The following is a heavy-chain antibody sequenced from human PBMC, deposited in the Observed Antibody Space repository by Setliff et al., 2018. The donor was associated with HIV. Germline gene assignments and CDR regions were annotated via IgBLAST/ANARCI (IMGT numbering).Heavy chain of an antibody. D-gene: IGHD6-13*01. J-gene: IGHJ4*02. CDR1: GYTFTGYY. Sequence: ASVKVSCKASGYTFTGYYMHWVRQAPGQGLEWMGRINLNSGGTNYAQKLQGRVTMTTDTSTNTASMELRRLRSNDTAVYYCVTSEPYNSSPFHWGQGTLVTVSS. CDR3: VTSEPYNSSPFH. CDR2: INLNSGGT. V-gene: IGHV1-2*06.